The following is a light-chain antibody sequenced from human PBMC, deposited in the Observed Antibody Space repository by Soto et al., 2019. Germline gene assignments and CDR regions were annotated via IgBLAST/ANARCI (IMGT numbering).Light chain of an antibody. J-gene: IGLJ3*02. V-gene: IGLV1-44*01. CDR2: SNN. CDR1: SSNIGSNT. Sequence: QSVLTQPPSASGTPGQRVTISCSGSSSNIGSNTVNWYQQLPVTAPKLLIYSNNQRPSGVPDRFSGSKSGTSASLAISGLKTEDEANYYSAALDDSLNGWVFGGETKLNVL. CDR3: AALDDSLNGWV.